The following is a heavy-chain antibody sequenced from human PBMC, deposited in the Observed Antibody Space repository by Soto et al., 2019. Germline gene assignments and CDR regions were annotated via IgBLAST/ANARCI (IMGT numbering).Heavy chain of an antibody. V-gene: IGHV3-43*01. CDR1: GFTFDDYT. CDR3: AEDISGSYYYYYGMDV. Sequence: GGSLRLSCAASGFTFDDYTMHWVRQAPGKGLEWVSLISWDGGSTYYADSVKGRFTISRDNSKNSLYLQMNSLRTEDTALYYCAEDISGSYYYYYGMDVWGQGTTVTVSS. D-gene: IGHD1-26*01. J-gene: IGHJ6*02. CDR2: ISWDGGST.